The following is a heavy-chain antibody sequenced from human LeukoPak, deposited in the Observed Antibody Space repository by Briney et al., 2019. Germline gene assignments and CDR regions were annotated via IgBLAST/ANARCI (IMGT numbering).Heavy chain of an antibody. CDR1: KFTFSNYG. J-gene: IGHJ4*02. Sequence: PGGSLRLSCTASKFTFSNYGMQWVRQAPGKGLGWVAVVSSDGGTKYYADSVKGRFTISRDNSRNTMYLQMNSLRAEDTAVYYCAEEYDSGGYGANFDYWGQGTLVTVSS. D-gene: IGHD3-10*01. CDR2: VSSDGGTK. CDR3: AEEYDSGGYGANFDY. V-gene: IGHV3-30*18.